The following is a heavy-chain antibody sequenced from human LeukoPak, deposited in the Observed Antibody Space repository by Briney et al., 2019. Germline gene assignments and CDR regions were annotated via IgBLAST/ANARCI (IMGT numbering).Heavy chain of an antibody. CDR1: GYTFTGYD. J-gene: IGHJ4*02. CDR3: AREPAAAGTTDIDY. V-gene: IGHV1-69*13. D-gene: IGHD6-13*01. Sequence: SVKVSCKASGYTFTGYDISWVRQAPGQGLEWMGGIIPIFGTANYAQKFQGRVTITADESTSTAYMELSSLRSEDTAVYYCAREPAAAGTTDIDYWGQGTLVTVSS. CDR2: IIPIFGTA.